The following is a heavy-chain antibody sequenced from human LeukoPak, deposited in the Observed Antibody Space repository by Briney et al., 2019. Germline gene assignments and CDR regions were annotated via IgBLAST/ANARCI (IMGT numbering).Heavy chain of an antibody. Sequence: GGSLRLSCAASGFTVSSNYMSWVRQAPGKGLEWVSVIYSGGSTYYADSVKGRFTISRDNSKNTLYLQMNSLRAEDTAVYYCARESMAYYDFDWGQGPLVTVSS. V-gene: IGHV3-66*02. D-gene: IGHD3-3*01. J-gene: IGHJ4*02. CDR1: GFTVSSNY. CDR3: ARESMAYYDFD. CDR2: IYSGGST.